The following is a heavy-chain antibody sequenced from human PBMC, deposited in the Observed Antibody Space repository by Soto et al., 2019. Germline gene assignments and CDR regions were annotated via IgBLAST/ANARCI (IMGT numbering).Heavy chain of an antibody. CDR1: GDXVASNSDG. J-gene: IGHJ4*01. D-gene: IGHD1-26*01. V-gene: IGHV6-1*01. CDR2: TYYRSKWYY. Sequence: QXLSLTLAITGDXVASNSDGWSWVRRSPSRGLEWLGSTYYRSKWYYEYAVSVRGRITINPDTSKKQYSLQLNSVTPEDTDVYFCARGEQYSGRIFDYWGQGTLRTVSS. CDR3: ARGEQYSGRIFDY.